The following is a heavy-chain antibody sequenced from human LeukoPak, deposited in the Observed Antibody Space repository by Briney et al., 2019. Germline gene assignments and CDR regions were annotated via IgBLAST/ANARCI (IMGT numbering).Heavy chain of an antibody. CDR2: IYYSGST. CDR1: GGSISIYY. CDR3: ARASASLKYSSSWYYFDY. D-gene: IGHD6-13*01. V-gene: IGHV4-59*01. J-gene: IGHJ4*02. Sequence: PSETLSLTCTVSGGSISIYYWSWIRQPPGKGLEGVVYIYYSGSTNYNPSLKSRVTISVDTSKNQFSLKLSSVTAADTAVYYCARASASLKYSSSWYYFDYWGQGTLVTVSS.